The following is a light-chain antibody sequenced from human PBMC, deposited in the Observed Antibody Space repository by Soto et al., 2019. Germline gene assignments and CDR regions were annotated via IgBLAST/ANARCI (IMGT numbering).Light chain of an antibody. V-gene: IGKV2-24*01. CDR2: KVS. CDR1: QSLVHSDGNTY. J-gene: IGKJ2*01. Sequence: DIVMTQTPLSSPVTRGQPASISCKSSQSLVHSDGNTYLSWLHQRPGQPPRLLIYKVSHRLSGVPDRFSGSGAGTHFTLKISRVEAEDVGVHYCMHATQFPHYTFDQGTKLAIK. CDR3: MHATQFPHYT.